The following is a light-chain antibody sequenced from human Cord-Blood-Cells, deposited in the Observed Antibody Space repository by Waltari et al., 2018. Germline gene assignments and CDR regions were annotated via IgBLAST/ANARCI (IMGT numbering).Light chain of an antibody. V-gene: IGLV3-1*01. J-gene: IGLJ2*01. Sequence: SSELTEPPSVSVSSGQTASITCSGDKLGHKYVCWYQQKPGQSPVLVIHQDSKRPSGIPERFAGSNSGNTATLTISGTQAMDEADYYCQAWDSSTDVVFGGGTKLTVL. CDR3: QAWDSSTDVV. CDR2: QDS. CDR1: KLGHKY.